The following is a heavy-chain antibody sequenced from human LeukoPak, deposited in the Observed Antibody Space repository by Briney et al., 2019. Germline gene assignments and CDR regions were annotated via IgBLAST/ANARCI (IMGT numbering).Heavy chain of an antibody. CDR2: ISGSGDAT. CDR1: GFTFSSYA. J-gene: IGHJ4*02. Sequence: PGGSLRLSCAASGFTFSSYAMSWVRQAPGKGLEWVSVISGSGDATYYADSVRGRFTISRDNSKDTLYLQMNSLRAEDTAVYHCAKALGAPYCGGDCYSGIRIPYDYWGQGTLVTVSS. D-gene: IGHD2-21*02. CDR3: AKALGAPYCGGDCYSGIRIPYDY. V-gene: IGHV3-23*01.